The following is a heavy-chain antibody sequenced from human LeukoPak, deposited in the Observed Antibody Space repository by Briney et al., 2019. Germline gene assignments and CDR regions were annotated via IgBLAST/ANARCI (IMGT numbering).Heavy chain of an antibody. CDR1: GFTFSSYA. D-gene: IGHD3-16*01. CDR3: ARVMSPHRVVDY. V-gene: IGHV3-7*01. J-gene: IGHJ4*02. Sequence: PGGSLRLSCAASGFTFSSYAMSWVSQPPGKGREWVANIKQDGSEKYYVYSVKGRFTISRDNAKNSLYLQMNSLRAEDTAVYYCARVMSPHRVVDYWGQGTLVTVSS. CDR2: IKQDGSEK.